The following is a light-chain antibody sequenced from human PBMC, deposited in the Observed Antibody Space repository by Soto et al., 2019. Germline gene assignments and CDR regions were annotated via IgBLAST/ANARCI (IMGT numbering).Light chain of an antibody. CDR2: AAS. V-gene: IGKV1-39*01. Sequence: DIQMTQSPSSLSASVGDRVTITCRASQSISSYLNWYQQKPGKAPKLLIYAASSLQSGVPSRFSGSGSGTDFTLTISSLQPEDFATYYCQQSYSTPVTAFGRGTKVEIK. CDR1: QSISSY. CDR3: QQSYSTPVTA. J-gene: IGKJ4*01.